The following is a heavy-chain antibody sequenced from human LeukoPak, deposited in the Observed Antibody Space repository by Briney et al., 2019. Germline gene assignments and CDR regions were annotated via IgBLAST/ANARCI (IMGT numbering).Heavy chain of an antibody. Sequence: SQTLSLTCTVSGGSISSGGYYWSWIRQPPGKGLEWIGEINHSGSTNYNPSLKSRVTISVDTSKNQFSLKLSSVTAADTAVYYCARGLYSSSRTLDYWGQGTLVTVSS. CDR3: ARGLYSSSRTLDY. J-gene: IGHJ4*02. V-gene: IGHV4-30-2*01. D-gene: IGHD6-13*01. CDR2: INHSGST. CDR1: GGSISSGGYY.